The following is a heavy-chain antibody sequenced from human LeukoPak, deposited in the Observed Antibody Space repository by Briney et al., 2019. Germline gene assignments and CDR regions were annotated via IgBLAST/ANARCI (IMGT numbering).Heavy chain of an antibody. CDR1: GYTFTGYY. Sequence: ASVKVSCKASGYTFTGYYMHWVRQAPGQGLEWMGWINPNSGGTNYAQKFQGRVTMTRDTSISTAYMELSRLRSDDTAVYYCARDGFRRRYYDSRQNWFDPWGQGTLVTVSS. D-gene: IGHD3-22*01. CDR3: ARDGFRRRYYDSRQNWFDP. CDR2: INPNSGGT. J-gene: IGHJ5*02. V-gene: IGHV1-2*02.